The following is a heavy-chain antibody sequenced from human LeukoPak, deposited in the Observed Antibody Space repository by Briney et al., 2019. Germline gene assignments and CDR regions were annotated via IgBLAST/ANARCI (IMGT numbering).Heavy chain of an antibody. CDR3: ARGEVVDSHYYFDY. D-gene: IGHD2-15*01. CDR1: GGSFSGYY. Sequence: SETLSLTCAVYGGSFSGYYWSWIRQPPGKGLEWIGEINHSGSTNYNPSLKSRVTISVDTSKNQFSLKLSSVTAADTAVYYCARGEVVDSHYYFDYWGQGTLVTVSS. J-gene: IGHJ4*02. CDR2: INHSGST. V-gene: IGHV4-34*01.